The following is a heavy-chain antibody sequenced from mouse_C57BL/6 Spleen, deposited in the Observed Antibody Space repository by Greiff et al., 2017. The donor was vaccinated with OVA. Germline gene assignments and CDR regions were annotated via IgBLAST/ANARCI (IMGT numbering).Heavy chain of an antibody. CDR1: GYAFTNYL. J-gene: IGHJ2*01. V-gene: IGHV1-54*01. CDR2: INPGSGGT. D-gene: IGHD2-13*01. CDR3: ARWGLDYFDY. Sequence: VQLQQSGAELVRPGTSVKASCKASGYAFTNYLIEWVKQRPGQGLEWIGVINPGSGGTNYNEKFKGKATLTADKSSSTAYMQLSSLTSEDSAVYFCARWGLDYFDYWGQGTTLTVSS.